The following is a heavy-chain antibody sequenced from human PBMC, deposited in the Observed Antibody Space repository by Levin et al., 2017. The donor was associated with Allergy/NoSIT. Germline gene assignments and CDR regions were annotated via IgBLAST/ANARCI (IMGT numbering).Heavy chain of an antibody. V-gene: IGHV3-74*01. CDR2: INSDGSST. Sequence: GGSLRLSCAASGFTFSSYWMHWVRQAPGKGLVWVSRINSDGSSTSYADSVKGRFTISRDNAKNTLYLQMNSLRAEDTAVYYCARPVTEDYYYYGMDVWGQGTTVTVSS. CDR3: ARPVTEDYYYYGMDV. CDR1: GFTFSSYW. J-gene: IGHJ6*02. D-gene: IGHD2-21*02.